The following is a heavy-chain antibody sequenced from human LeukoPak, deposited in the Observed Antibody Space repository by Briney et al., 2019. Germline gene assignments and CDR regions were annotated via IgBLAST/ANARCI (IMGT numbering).Heavy chain of an antibody. CDR3: TRVRGDYYMDV. D-gene: IGHD4-17*01. CDR2: IKQHGSEK. Sequence: GGSLRLSCAASGFIFSSYWTTWVRQAPGKGLEWVANIKQHGSEKYYVDSVKGRFTISRVNAKNSLYLQMNSLRAEDTAVYYCTRVRGDYYMDVWGKGTTVTVSS. CDR1: GFIFSSYW. J-gene: IGHJ6*03. V-gene: IGHV3-7*01.